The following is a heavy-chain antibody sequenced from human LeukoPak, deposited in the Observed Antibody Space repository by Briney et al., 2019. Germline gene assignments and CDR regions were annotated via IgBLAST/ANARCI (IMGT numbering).Heavy chain of an antibody. V-gene: IGHV3-7*01. CDR1: GFTFSSYW. J-gene: IGHJ4*02. CDR3: ARLEFAVAGYYFDY. CDR2: IKQDGSEK. Sequence: PGGSLRLSCAASGFTFSSYWMSWVRQAPGKGLEWVANIKQDGSEKYYVDSVKGRFTISRDNAKNSLYLQMNSLRAEDTAVYYCARLEFAVAGYYFDYWGQGTLVTVSS. D-gene: IGHD6-19*01.